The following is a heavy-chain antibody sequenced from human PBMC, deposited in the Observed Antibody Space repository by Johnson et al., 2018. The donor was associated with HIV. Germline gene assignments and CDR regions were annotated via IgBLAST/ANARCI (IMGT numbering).Heavy chain of an antibody. CDR1: GFTFSSYD. J-gene: IGHJ3*02. D-gene: IGHD2-21*02. V-gene: IGHV3-48*03. CDR2: ISSSGSTM. CDR3: PRDQYVGGDCYSFGAFDI. Sequence: VQLVESGGGLVQPGGSLRFSCAASGFTFSSYDMNSVRQAPGKGLEWVSYISSSGSTMHYADSVQGRFTISRDNAKNSLYLQMSSLGAEDTAVYYCPRDQYVGGDCYSFGAFDIWGQETMVTVCS.